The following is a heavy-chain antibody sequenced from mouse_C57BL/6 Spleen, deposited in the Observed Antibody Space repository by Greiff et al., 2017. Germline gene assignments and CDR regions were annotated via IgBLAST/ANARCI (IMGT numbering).Heavy chain of an antibody. CDR2: IYTGDGDT. J-gene: IGHJ2*01. V-gene: IGHV1-82*01. D-gene: IGHD4-1*01. CDR3: ARSDWDGDY. CDR1: GYAFSSSW. Sequence: VQLVESGPELVKPGASVKISCKASGYAFSSSWMNWVKQRPGKGLEWIGRIYTGDGDTNYNGKFKGQATLTADKSSSTADMQRSSLTSEDSAVYFCARSDWDGDYWGQGTTLTVSS.